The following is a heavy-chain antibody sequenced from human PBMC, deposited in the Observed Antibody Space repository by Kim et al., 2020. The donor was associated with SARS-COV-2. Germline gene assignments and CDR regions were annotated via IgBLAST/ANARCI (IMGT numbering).Heavy chain of an antibody. CDR3: ARSPVVVVAATWVGDYYYGMDV. V-gene: IGHV3-30-3*01. Sequence: GGSLRLSCAASGFTFSSYAMHWVRQAPGKGLEWVAVISYDGSNKYYADSVKGRFTISRDNSKNTLYLQMNSLRAEDTAVYYCARSPVVVVAATWVGDYYYGMDVWGQGTTVTVSS. D-gene: IGHD2-15*01. CDR1: GFTFSSYA. CDR2: ISYDGSNK. J-gene: IGHJ6*02.